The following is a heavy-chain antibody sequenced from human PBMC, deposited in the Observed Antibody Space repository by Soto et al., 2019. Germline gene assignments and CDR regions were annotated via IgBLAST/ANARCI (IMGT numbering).Heavy chain of an antibody. CDR2: ISGSGGST. V-gene: IGHV3-23*01. J-gene: IGHJ4*02. Sequence: GGSLRLSCAASGFTFSSYAMSWVRQAPGKGLEWVSAISGSGGSTYYADSVKGRFTISRDNSKNTLYLQMNSLRAEDTAVYYCAGARRPPSAPARSADHGAKGLGTAGIDYWGQGTLVTVSS. CDR3: AGARRPPSAPARSADHGAKGLGTAGIDY. D-gene: IGHD6-6*01. CDR1: GFTFSSYA.